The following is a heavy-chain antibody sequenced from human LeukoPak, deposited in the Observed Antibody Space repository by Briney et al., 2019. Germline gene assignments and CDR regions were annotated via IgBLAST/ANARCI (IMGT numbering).Heavy chain of an antibody. V-gene: IGHV3-48*03. CDR2: ISNSGNTI. Sequence: PGGSLRLSCAASGFTFSSYDMNWVRQAPGKGLEWVSYISNSGNTIYYADSVKGRFTISRDNAKNSLYLQMNSLRAEDTAVYYCARRSRGTGSWYYFDYWGQGTLVTVSS. CDR1: GFTFSSYD. J-gene: IGHJ4*02. D-gene: IGHD3-10*01. CDR3: ARRSRGTGSWYYFDY.